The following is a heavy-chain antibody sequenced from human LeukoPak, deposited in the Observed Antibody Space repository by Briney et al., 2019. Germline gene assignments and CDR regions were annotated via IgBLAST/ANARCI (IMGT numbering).Heavy chain of an antibody. CDR3: ARVKTIFGVVIGAFDI. CDR2: IYHSGST. D-gene: IGHD3-3*01. V-gene: IGHV4-30-2*01. J-gene: IGHJ3*02. Sequence: SQTLSLTCTVSGGSISSGGYYWSWIRQPPGKGLEWIGYIYHSGSTYCNPSLKSRVTISVDRSKNQFSLKLSSVTAADTAVYYCARVKTIFGVVIGAFDIWGQGTMVTVSS. CDR1: GGSISSGGYY.